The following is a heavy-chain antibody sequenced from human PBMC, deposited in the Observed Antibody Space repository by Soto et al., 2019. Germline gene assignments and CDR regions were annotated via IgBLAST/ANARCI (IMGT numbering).Heavy chain of an antibody. CDR2: IWYDGSNK. Sequence: QVQLVESGGGVVQPGRSLRLSCAASGFTFSSYGMHWVRQAPGKGLEWVAVIWYDGSNKYYADSVKGRFTISRDNSKNTLYLQMNSLRPDDTAVYYCARAPSGSYPEFDYWGQGTLVTVSS. CDR3: ARAPSGSYPEFDY. V-gene: IGHV3-33*01. J-gene: IGHJ4*02. D-gene: IGHD1-26*01. CDR1: GFTFSSYG.